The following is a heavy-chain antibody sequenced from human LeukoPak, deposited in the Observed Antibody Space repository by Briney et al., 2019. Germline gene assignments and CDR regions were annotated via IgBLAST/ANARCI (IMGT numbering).Heavy chain of an antibody. Sequence: QAGGSLRLSCAASGFTFDDYAMHWVRHPPGKGLEWVSGISWNSGSIDYAYSVKGRFTISTDNAQNSLYLQMDSLRAEDMALYYWEKDIGSKFFDGYNGMESWGQGTMVTVSS. J-gene: IGHJ3*01. V-gene: IGHV3-9*03. CDR3: EKDIGSKFFDGYNGMES. CDR1: GFTFDDYA. D-gene: IGHD5-24*01. CDR2: ISWNSGSI.